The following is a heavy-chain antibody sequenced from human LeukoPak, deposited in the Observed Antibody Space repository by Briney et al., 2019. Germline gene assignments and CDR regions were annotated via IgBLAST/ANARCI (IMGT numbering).Heavy chain of an antibody. CDR3: ITGKQYSRGSGAFDI. CDR1: GFPFTNAW. V-gene: IGHV3-15*01. J-gene: IGHJ3*02. CDR2: IKDKTHGETT. D-gene: IGHD1-26*01. Sequence: GGSLRLSCAASGFPFTNAWMTWVRQVPGKGLEWVGRIKDKTHGETTEYAAPVKGRFTISRDDSKITVFLQMNTLKTEDTAVYYCITGKQYSRGSGAFDIWGQGTVVTVSS.